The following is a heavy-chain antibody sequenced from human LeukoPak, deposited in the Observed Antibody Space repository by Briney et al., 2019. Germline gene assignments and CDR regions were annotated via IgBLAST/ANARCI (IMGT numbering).Heavy chain of an antibody. CDR2: ISAYNGNT. D-gene: IGHD3-9*01. J-gene: IGHJ4*02. CDR1: GYTFTSYG. V-gene: IGHV1-18*01. Sequence: ASVKVSCKASGYTFTSYGTSWVRQAPGQGLEWMGWISAYNGNTNYAQKLQGRVTMTTDTSTSTAYMELRSLRSDDTAVYYCARVALRYFDWLWDYFGYWGQGTLVTVSS. CDR3: ARVALRYFDWLWDYFGY.